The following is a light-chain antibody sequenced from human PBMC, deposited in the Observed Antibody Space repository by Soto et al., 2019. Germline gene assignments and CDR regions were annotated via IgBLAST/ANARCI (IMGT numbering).Light chain of an antibody. V-gene: IGKV1-39*01. Sequence: DIQMTQSPSSLSASVGDRVTITCRASQSISGYLNWYQQKPGKAPKLLISGASTLQSGVPSRFSGRGSGTDFTLAISSLQPEDVAVYYCQQSFSTLLSFGGGTKVESN. CDR1: QSISGY. CDR3: QQSFSTLLS. J-gene: IGKJ4*01. CDR2: GAS.